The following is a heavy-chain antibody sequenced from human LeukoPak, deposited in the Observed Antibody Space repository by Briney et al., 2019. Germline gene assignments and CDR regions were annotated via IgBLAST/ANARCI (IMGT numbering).Heavy chain of an antibody. J-gene: IGHJ4*02. D-gene: IGHD3-22*01. Sequence: PGGSLRLSCAASRFTFSSYAMHWVRQAPNKGLEWVAVISYDGSNKYYADSVKGRFTISRDNSKNTLYLQMNSLRAEDTAVYYCAKRTGSGSIDYWGQGTLVTVSS. CDR2: ISYDGSNK. V-gene: IGHV3-30-3*02. CDR3: AKRTGSGSIDY. CDR1: RFTFSSYA.